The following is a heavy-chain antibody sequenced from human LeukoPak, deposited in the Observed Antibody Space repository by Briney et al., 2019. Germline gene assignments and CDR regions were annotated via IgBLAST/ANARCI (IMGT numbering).Heavy chain of an antibody. D-gene: IGHD3-10*01. J-gene: IGHJ6*02. Sequence: ASVKVSCKASGYTFTSYDINWVRQATGQGLEWMGWISAYNGNTNYAQKIQGRVTMTTDTSTSTAYMELRSLRSDDTAVYYCARDSASGTMVRGVIITPLYYYGMDVWGQGTTVTVSS. CDR1: GYTFTSYD. CDR3: ARDSASGTMVRGVIITPLYYYGMDV. V-gene: IGHV1-18*01. CDR2: ISAYNGNT.